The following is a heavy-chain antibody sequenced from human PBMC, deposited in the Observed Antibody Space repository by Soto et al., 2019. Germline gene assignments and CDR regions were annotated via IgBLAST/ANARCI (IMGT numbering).Heavy chain of an antibody. CDR3: TTETSTLIKLGFRTIDY. D-gene: IGHD3-10*01. CDR1: GFTFTNAW. Sequence: KPGGSLRLSCAVSGFTFTNAWMSWVRQAPGKGLEWVGRIRSKSDGGTTDYAAPVKGRFTLSRDDSRNTLFLQMTSLKTEDTAVYYCTTETSTLIKLGFRTIDYWGQATLVTVAS. J-gene: IGHJ4*02. CDR2: IRSKSDGGTT. V-gene: IGHV3-15*01.